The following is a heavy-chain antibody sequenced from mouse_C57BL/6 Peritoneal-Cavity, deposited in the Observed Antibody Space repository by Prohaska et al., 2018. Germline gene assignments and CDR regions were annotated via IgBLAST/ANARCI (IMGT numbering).Heavy chain of an antibody. V-gene: IGHV1-74*01. D-gene: IGHD1-1*01. Sequence: QVQLQQPGAELVKPGASVKVSCKASGYTFTSYWMHWVKQRPGQGLEWIGRIHPSDSYTNYNQQFKGNATFTVDKSSSTAYMQLSSLTSEDSAVYYCAIRGYYGSSYDDYWCQGTALTVSS. CDR2: IHPSDSYT. CDR1: GYTFTSYW. CDR3: AIRGYYGSSYDDY. J-gene: IGHJ2*01.